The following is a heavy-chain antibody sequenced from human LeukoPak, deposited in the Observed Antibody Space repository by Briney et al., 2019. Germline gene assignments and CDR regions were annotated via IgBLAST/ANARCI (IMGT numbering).Heavy chain of an antibody. Sequence: SETLSLTCAVSGDSVTSGGYLWTWIRQHPGKGLEWIGSISNSGTTSYNPSLKSRVSISLDTSNNHFSLRLGSVTAADTAVYYCARDVVVTSSPDAFDIWGQGTMVTVSS. D-gene: IGHD2-21*02. CDR3: ARDVVVTSSPDAFDI. CDR1: GDSVTSGGYL. CDR2: ISNSGTT. J-gene: IGHJ3*02. V-gene: IGHV4-31*11.